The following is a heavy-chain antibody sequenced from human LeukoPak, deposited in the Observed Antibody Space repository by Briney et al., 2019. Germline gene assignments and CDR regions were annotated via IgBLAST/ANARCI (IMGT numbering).Heavy chain of an antibody. D-gene: IGHD6-19*01. CDR2: IYQSGIT. CDR1: GDSISSGNY. CDR3: ARDPRPGGGWFYFDY. J-gene: IGHJ4*02. V-gene: IGHV4-4*02. Sequence: SGTPSLTCGVSGDSISSGNYWNWVRQPPGKGLEWIWDIYQSGITNYNPSLKSRVTMSVDKSKNEFSLKLDSVTAADTAVYYCARDPRPGGGWFYFDYWGQGILVTVSS.